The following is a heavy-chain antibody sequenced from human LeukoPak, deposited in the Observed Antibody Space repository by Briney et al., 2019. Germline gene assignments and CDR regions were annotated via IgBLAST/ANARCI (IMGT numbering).Heavy chain of an antibody. Sequence: ASVKVSCKVSGSTLTELSMHWVRQAPGKGLEWMGGFDPEDGETIYAQKFRGRVTMTEDTSTDTAYMELSSLRSEDTAVYYCASSGDSGWYGFDYWGQGTLVTVSS. CDR2: FDPEDGET. V-gene: IGHV1-24*01. D-gene: IGHD6-19*01. J-gene: IGHJ4*02. CDR1: GSTLTELS. CDR3: ASSGDSGWYGFDY.